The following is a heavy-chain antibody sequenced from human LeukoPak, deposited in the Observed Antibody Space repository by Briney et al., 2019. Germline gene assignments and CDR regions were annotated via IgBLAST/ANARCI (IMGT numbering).Heavy chain of an antibody. CDR1: GYTFTTYG. J-gene: IGHJ4*02. Sequence: ASVKVSCKSSGYTFTTYGITWVRQAPGQGLEWMGWISTDNGDTNYAQKLQGRVTMTTDSSTSTAYMELRSLRSDDTAVYYCAREGLGELTLDCWGQGTLVTVSS. CDR2: ISTDNGDT. V-gene: IGHV1-18*01. CDR3: AREGLGELTLDC. D-gene: IGHD3-16*01.